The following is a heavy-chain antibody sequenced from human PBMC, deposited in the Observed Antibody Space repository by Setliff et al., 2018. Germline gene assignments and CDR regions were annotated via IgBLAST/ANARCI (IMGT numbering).Heavy chain of an antibody. CDR1: GGTFNNYA. CDR2: IIPIFGTT. CDR3: ARESGSPRYTDV. J-gene: IGHJ6*03. Sequence: SVKVSCKASGGTFNNYAISWVRQAPGQGLKWMGGIIPIFGTTKYAQKFQGRVTITADESTSTAYMELSSLRSGDTAVYYCARESGSPRYTDVWGNGTTVTVSS. V-gene: IGHV1-69*13. D-gene: IGHD3-3*01.